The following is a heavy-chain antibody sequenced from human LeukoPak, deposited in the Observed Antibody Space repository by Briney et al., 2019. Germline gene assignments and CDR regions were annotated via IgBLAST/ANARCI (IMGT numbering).Heavy chain of an antibody. J-gene: IGHJ5*02. CDR2: MNPNSGNT. Sequence: ASVKVSCKASGYTFTSYDINWVRQATGQGLEWMGWMNPNSGNTGYAQKFQGRVTITMTTSISTAYMELRSLRSEGTGVYYCARGRGYTLGWFDPWGQGTLVTVSS. V-gene: IGHV1-8*03. CDR3: ARGRGYTLGWFDP. D-gene: IGHD3-16*02. CDR1: GYTFTSYD.